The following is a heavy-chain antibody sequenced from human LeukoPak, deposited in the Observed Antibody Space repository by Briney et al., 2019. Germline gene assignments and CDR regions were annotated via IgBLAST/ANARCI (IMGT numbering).Heavy chain of an antibody. CDR2: IYYSGST. CDR1: GDSISNNS. Sequence: SETLSLTCTVSGDSISNNSWSWIRQPPGKGLEWIGYIYYSGSTNYNPSLKSRVTISVDTSKNQFSLKLSSVTAADTAVYYCARGGVGYYFDYWGQGTLVTVSS. D-gene: IGHD1-26*01. V-gene: IGHV4-59*01. CDR3: ARGGVGYYFDY. J-gene: IGHJ4*02.